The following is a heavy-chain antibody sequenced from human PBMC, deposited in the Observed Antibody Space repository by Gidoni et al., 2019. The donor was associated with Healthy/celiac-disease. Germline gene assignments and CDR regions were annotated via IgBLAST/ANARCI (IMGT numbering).Heavy chain of an antibody. CDR1: GGSLSRSSYY. Sequence: QLQLQESGPGLVKPSETLSLTCTVSGGSLSRSSYYWGWIRQPPGKGLEWIGSIYYSGSTYYNPSLKSRVTISVDTSKNQFSLKLSSVTAADTAVYYCARGTGYYDSSGYYPSDYWGQGTLVTVSS. CDR2: IYYSGST. D-gene: IGHD3-22*01. J-gene: IGHJ4*02. CDR3: ARGTGYYDSSGYYPSDY. V-gene: IGHV4-39*01.